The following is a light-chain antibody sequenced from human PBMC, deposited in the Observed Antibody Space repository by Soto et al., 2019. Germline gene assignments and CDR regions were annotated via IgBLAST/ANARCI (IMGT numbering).Light chain of an antibody. Sequence: EILMAQSPTTLSVSPGERATLSCRASQGIDIDLAWYQQKPGQAPRLLIFGASTRVTGIPARFSGSGSGTEFSLIIICLQSDDFAVYYCQQYRAWPITIGQGTRLVIK. CDR3: QQYRAWPIT. CDR2: GAS. CDR1: QGIDID. J-gene: IGKJ5*01. V-gene: IGKV3-15*01.